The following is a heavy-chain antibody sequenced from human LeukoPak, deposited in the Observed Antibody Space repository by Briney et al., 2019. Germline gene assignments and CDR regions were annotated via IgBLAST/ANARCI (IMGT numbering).Heavy chain of an antibody. J-gene: IGHJ2*01. CDR3: ARGLFGVERGYFDL. V-gene: IGHV4-59*08. D-gene: IGHD3-3*01. CDR1: GGSISSYY. CDR2: IYYSGSP. Sequence: SETLSLTCTVSGGSISSYYWSWIRQPPGKGLEWIGYIYYSGSPRYNPSLKSRVAISIHTSKKQFSLKLSSVTAADTAVYYCARGLFGVERGYFDLWGRGTLVTVSS.